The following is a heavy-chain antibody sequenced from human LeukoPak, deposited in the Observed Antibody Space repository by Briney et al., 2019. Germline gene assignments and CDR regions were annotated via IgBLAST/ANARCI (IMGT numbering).Heavy chain of an antibody. CDR2: IYYSGST. CDR1: GGSISSSSYY. D-gene: IGHD3-10*01. V-gene: IGHV4-39*01. Sequence: SETLSLTCTVSGGSISSSSYYWGWIRQPPGKGLVWIGSIYYSGSTYYNPSLKSRVTISVDTSKNQFSLKLSSVTAADTAVYYCARNYGSRFIWFDPWGQGTLVTVSS. CDR3: ARNYGSRFIWFDP. J-gene: IGHJ5*02.